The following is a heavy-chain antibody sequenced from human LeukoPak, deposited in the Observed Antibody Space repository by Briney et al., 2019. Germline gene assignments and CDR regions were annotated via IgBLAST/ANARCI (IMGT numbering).Heavy chain of an antibody. CDR2: ISGSGGGT. CDR1: GFTFSSHA. CDR3: AKDNLYTAVVH. V-gene: IGHV3-23*01. J-gene: IGHJ4*02. Sequence: PGGSLRLSCAASGFTFSSHAMSWVRQAPGKGLEWVSAISGSGGGTYYADSVKGRFTISRDKSKNTLYLQMNRLRAEDTAVYYCAKDNLYTAVVHWGQGTLVTVSS. D-gene: IGHD2-2*02.